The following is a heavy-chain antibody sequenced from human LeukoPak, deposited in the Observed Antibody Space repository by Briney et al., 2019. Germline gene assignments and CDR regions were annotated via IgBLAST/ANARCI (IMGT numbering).Heavy chain of an antibody. CDR2: ITSGFTP. CDR1: GLTFSDYA. CDR3: AKDYSDSRVADVFLEY. D-gene: IGHD2-15*01. Sequence: GGSLRLSCAASGLTFSDYAMSWFRQAPGKGLEWVSGITSGFTPLYADSVKGRFTISRDNSKNTFHLQLNSLRAEDTAVYYCAKDYSDSRVADVFLEYWGQGTQVTVSS. J-gene: IGHJ4*02. V-gene: IGHV3-23*01.